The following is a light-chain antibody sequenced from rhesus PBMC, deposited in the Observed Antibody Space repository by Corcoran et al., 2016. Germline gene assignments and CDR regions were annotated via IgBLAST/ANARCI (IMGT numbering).Light chain of an antibody. CDR2: YAS. CDR1: EGISNY. Sequence: DIVMTQSPAFVSVTPGEKVTITCQASEGISNYLHWYQQKPDQAPKLFYQYASQSSSGVPSRFTGSGSGTDFTFTISTLEVEDAATYYCQQGNKHPLTFGGEAKVELK. J-gene: IGKJ4*01. CDR3: QQGNKHPLT. V-gene: IGKV6-47*02.